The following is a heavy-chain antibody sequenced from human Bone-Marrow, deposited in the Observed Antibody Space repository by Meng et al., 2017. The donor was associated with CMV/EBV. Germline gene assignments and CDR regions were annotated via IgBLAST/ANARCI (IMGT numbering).Heavy chain of an antibody. D-gene: IGHD3-3*01. CDR2: ISSSGSTI. CDR3: ARPYDGWSGYLNGMDV. CDR1: GFTFSSYA. Sequence: GGSLRLSCAASGFTFSSYAMTWVRQAPGKGLEWVSYISSSGSTIYYADSVKGRFTISRDNAKNSLYLQMNSLRAEDTAVYYCARPYDGWSGYLNGMDVWGQGTTVTGSS. J-gene: IGHJ6*01. V-gene: IGHV3-48*04.